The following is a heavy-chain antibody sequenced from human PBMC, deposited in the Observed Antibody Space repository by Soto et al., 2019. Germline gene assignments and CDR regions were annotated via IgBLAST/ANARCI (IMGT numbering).Heavy chain of an antibody. V-gene: IGHV1-2*02. CDR3: ASSLAYCGGDCYSLYYYYGMDV. D-gene: IGHD2-21*02. CDR1: GYTFTGYY. J-gene: IGHJ6*02. Sequence: GASVKVSCKASGYTFTGYYMHWVRQAPGQGLEWMGWINPNSGGTNYAQKFQGRVTMTRDTSISTAYMELSRLRSDDTAVYYCASSLAYCGGDCYSLYYYYGMDVWGQGTTVTVSS. CDR2: INPNSGGT.